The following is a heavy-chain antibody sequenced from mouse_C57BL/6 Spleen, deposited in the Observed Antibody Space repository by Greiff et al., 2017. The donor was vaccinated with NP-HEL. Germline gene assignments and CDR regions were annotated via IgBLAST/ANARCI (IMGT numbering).Heavy chain of an antibody. CDR3: ARGAQARGFAY. V-gene: IGHV5-9*01. CDR2: ISGGGGNT. J-gene: IGHJ3*01. Sequence: EVKLQESGGGLVKPGGSLKLSCAASGFTFSSYTMSWVRQTPEKRLEWVATISGGGGNTYYPDRVKGRFTISRDNAKNTLYLQMSSLRSEDTALYYCARGAQARGFAYWGQGTLVTVSA. CDR1: GFTFSSYT. D-gene: IGHD3-2*02.